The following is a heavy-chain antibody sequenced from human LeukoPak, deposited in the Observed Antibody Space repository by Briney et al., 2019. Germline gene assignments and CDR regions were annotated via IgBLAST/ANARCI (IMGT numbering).Heavy chain of an antibody. CDR3: AKEVSSSWYKGWFDP. CDR2: IWYDGSNK. Sequence: PGRSLRLSCAASGFTSSSYGMHWVRQAPGKGLEWVAVIWYDGSNKYYADSVKGRFTISRDNSKNTLYLQMNSLRAEDTAVYYCAKEVSSSWYKGWFDPWGQGTLVTVSS. CDR1: GFTSSSYG. J-gene: IGHJ5*02. D-gene: IGHD6-13*01. V-gene: IGHV3-33*06.